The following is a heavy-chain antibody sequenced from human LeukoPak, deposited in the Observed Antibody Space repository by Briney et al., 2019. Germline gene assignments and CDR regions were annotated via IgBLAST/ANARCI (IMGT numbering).Heavy chain of an antibody. CDR2: IKSKTDGGTT. D-gene: IGHD4-17*01. J-gene: IGHJ4*02. CDR3: TTDLGGYGDYIRC. CDR1: GFTFINAW. Sequence: GGSLRLSCAASGFTFINAWMSWVRQAPGKGLEWVGRIKSKTDGGTTEYAAPVKGRFTISRDDSKNTLYLQMNSLKAEDAAVYYCTTDLGGYGDYIRCWGQGTLVTVSS. V-gene: IGHV3-15*01.